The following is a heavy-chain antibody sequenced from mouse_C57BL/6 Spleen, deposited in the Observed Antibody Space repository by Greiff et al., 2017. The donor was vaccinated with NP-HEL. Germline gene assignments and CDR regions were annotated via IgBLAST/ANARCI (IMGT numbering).Heavy chain of an antibody. CDR2: IKPNNGGT. V-gene: IGHV1-22*01. D-gene: IGHD2-14*01. Sequence: EVQLQQSGPELVKPGASVKMSCKASGYTFTDYNMHWVKQSHGKSLEWIGYIKPNNGGTSYNQKFKGKATLTVNKSSSTAYMELRSLTSEASAVYYSARWGTLVAFDGWGQGTTLTVSS. CDR3: ARWGTLVAFDG. CDR1: GYTFTDYN. J-gene: IGHJ2*01.